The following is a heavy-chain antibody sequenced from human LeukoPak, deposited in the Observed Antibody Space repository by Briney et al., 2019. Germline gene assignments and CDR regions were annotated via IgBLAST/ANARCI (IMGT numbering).Heavy chain of an antibody. J-gene: IGHJ3*02. CDR1: GFTFSSYG. D-gene: IGHD6-19*01. CDR3: AKDRQWLIDAFDI. Sequence: GGSLRLSCAASGFTFSSYGMHWVRQAPGKGLEWVAVISYDGSNKYYADSVKGRFTISRDNSKNTLYLQMNSLSAEDTAVYYCAKDRQWLIDAFDIWGQGTMVTVSS. V-gene: IGHV3-30*18. CDR2: ISYDGSNK.